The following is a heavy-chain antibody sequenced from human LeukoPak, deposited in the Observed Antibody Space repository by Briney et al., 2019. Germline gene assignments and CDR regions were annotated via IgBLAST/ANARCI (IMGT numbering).Heavy chain of an antibody. J-gene: IGHJ5*02. CDR1: GGSISSYY. CDR2: IYYSGST. CDR3: ARGYSSSWYLLGFDP. D-gene: IGHD6-13*01. Sequence: SETLSLTCTVSGGSISSYYWSWIRQPPGKGLEWIGYIYYSGSTNYNPSLKSRVTISVDTSKNQFSLKLSSVTAADTAVYYCARGYSSSWYLLGFDPWGQGTLVTVSS. V-gene: IGHV4-59*08.